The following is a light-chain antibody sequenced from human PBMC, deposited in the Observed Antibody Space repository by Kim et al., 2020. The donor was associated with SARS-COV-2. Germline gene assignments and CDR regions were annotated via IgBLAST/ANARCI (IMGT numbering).Light chain of an antibody. J-gene: IGLJ1*01. CDR3: TSYTTRNTFV. V-gene: IGLV2-14*03. CDR1: SSDVGSYDY. Sequence: QSALTQPASVSASPGQSITISCTGTSSDVGSYDYVSWYRQHPGKGPELMIYDVSNRPSGISDRFSGSKSANTASLTISGLQTDDEADYYCTSYTTRNTFVFGTGTKVTVL. CDR2: DVS.